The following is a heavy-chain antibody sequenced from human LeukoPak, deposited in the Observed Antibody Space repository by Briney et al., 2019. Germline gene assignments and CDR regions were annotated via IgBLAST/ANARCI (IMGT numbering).Heavy chain of an antibody. CDR2: IKQDGSEK. CDR3: ARGVWFDAFDI. J-gene: IGHJ3*02. D-gene: IGHD3-10*01. V-gene: IGHV3-7*01. Sequence: PGGSLRLSCAASGFTFSSYGMSWVRQAPGKGLEWVANIKQDGSEKYYVDSVKGRFTISRDNAKNSLYLQMNSLRAEDTAVYHCARGVWFDAFDIWGQGTMVTVSS. CDR1: GFTFSSYG.